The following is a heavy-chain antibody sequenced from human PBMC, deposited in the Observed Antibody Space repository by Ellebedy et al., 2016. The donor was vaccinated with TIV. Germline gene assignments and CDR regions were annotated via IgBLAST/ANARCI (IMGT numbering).Heavy chain of an antibody. CDR2: VSVSGSDT. CDR1: GFTFSSYA. J-gene: IGHJ4*02. D-gene: IGHD3/OR15-3a*01. V-gene: IGHV3-23*01. CDR3: AKDDMSIDGLVRGIYYFDY. Sequence: GESLKISCAASGFTFSSYAMSWVRQAPGKGLEWVSGVSVSGSDTYYADSVKGRFTITSANSKNTLYLQMNSLRAEDTAVYYCAKDDMSIDGLVRGIYYFDYWGQGILVTVSS.